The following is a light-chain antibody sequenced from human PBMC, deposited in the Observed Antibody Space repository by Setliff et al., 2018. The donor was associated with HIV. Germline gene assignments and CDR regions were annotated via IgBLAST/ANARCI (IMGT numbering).Light chain of an antibody. J-gene: IGLJ1*01. V-gene: IGLV2-23*02. CDR1: STDIGHYGL. CDR2: DVK. Sequence: QSVLGQPASVSGSPGQSITISCTGTSTDIGHYGLVSWYQQHPGRAHQLILFDVKQRPSGVSSLFFGSKSGNTASLSISGLQAGDEADYFCCAYAGSDTCVFGTGTKVTVL. CDR3: CAYAGSDTCV.